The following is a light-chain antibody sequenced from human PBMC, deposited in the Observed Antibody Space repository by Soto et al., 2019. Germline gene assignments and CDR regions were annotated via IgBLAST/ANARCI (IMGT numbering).Light chain of an antibody. J-gene: IGLJ2*01. CDR2: EVS. V-gene: IGLV2-8*01. CDR3: SSYAGSNNVV. Sequence: QSALTQPPSASGSPGQSVTISRTGTSSDVGGYKYVSWYQQHPGKVPKLMIYEVSKRPSGVPDRFSGSKSGNTASLTVSGLQAEDEADYYCSSYAGSNNVVFGGGTKLTVL. CDR1: SSDVGGYKY.